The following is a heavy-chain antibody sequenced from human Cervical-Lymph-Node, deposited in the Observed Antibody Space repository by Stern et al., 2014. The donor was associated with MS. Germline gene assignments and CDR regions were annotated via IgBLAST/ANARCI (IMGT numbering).Heavy chain of an antibody. CDR1: GYMFTDND. CDR3: ARDAGSYAPGNGREDIENHHYYGLDV. Sequence: QVQLMQSGAEVKKPGASLKVSCTASGYMFTDNDLHWVRQAPGQGLEWMGRIRPSSGGTKFEQKFQDRVTMTRDTSLTTVYMEINGLTSEDAAIYYCARDAGSYAPGNGREDIENHHYYGLDVWGQGTAV. D-gene: IGHD3-10*01. J-gene: IGHJ6*02. V-gene: IGHV1-2*06. CDR2: IRPSSGGT.